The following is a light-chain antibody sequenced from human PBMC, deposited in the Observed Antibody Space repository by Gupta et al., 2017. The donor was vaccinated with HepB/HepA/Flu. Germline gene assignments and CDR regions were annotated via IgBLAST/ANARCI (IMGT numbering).Light chain of an antibody. CDR3: GTWDSSLSAYVV. CDR2: ENN. CDR1: SSNIGNNY. Sequence: QSVLTQPPSVSAAPGPKVTISCSGSSSNIGNNYVSWYQQLPGTAPKLLIYENNKRPSWIPDRFSGSKSGTSATLGITGLQTGDEADYYCGTWDSSLSAYVVFGGGTKLTVL. J-gene: IGLJ2*01. V-gene: IGLV1-51*02.